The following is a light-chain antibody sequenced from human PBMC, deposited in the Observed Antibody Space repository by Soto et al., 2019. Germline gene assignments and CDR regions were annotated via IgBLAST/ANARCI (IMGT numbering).Light chain of an antibody. J-gene: IGKJ4*01. CDR1: QSINNW. CDR2: DVS. Sequence: IQLTQSPSTASASVGDRVTITCRASQSINNWLAWYQQKPGKAPKLLIYDVSSLGSGVPSRFSGSGSGAEFTLTISSLQPDDFATYYCQQYNTNFGGGTKVDIK. CDR3: QQYNTN. V-gene: IGKV1-5*01.